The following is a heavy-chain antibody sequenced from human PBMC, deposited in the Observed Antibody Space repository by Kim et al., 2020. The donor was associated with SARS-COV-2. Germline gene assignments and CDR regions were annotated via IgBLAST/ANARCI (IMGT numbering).Heavy chain of an antibody. J-gene: IGHJ6*03. Sequence: GGSLRLSCAPSGFTFSSFGMSWVRQAPGKGLEWVSAIRNSGDNTYHADSVKGRFTTSRDNSKNTLYLQMNSLRAEDTATYYCARRGREYYMDVWGKRDHGHRLL. D-gene: IGHD3-16*01. CDR2: IRNSGDNT. CDR3: ARRGREYYMDV. CDR1: GFTFSSFG. V-gene: IGHV3-23*01.